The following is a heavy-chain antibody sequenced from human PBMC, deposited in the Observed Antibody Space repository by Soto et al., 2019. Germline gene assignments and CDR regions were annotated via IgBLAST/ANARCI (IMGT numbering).Heavy chain of an antibody. D-gene: IGHD5-18*01. Sequence: TLSLTCAVSGGSISSGGYSWSWIRQPPGKGLEWIGYIYHSGSTYYNPSLKSRVTISVDRSKNQFSLKLSSVTAADTVVSYSARAISYDAHYFDYWGQGTLVTVSS. J-gene: IGHJ4*02. CDR3: ARAISYDAHYFDY. CDR1: GGSISSGGYS. V-gene: IGHV4-30-2*01. CDR2: IYHSGST.